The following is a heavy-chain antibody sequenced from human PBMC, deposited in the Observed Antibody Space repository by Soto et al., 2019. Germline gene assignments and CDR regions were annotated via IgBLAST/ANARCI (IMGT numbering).Heavy chain of an antibody. V-gene: IGHV3-21*04. J-gene: IGHJ4*02. CDR3: AKDYGSSRYFFDY. D-gene: IGHD6-19*01. CDR1: GFTFSSYS. CDR2: ISSSSSYI. Sequence: PGGSLRLSCAASGFTFSSYSMNWVRQAPGKGLEWVSSISSSSSYIYYADSVKGRFSISRDNSKNTLYIQMNSLRAEDTAVYYCAKDYGSSRYFFDYWGQGALVTVSS.